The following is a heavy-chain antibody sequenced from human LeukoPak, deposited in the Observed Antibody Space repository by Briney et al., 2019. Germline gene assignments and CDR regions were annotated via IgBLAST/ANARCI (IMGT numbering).Heavy chain of an antibody. V-gene: IGHV3-23*01. CDR3: AKRGVVIRVILVGFHKEAYYFDS. CDR2: ISDSGGRT. J-gene: IGHJ4*02. CDR1: GITLSNYG. Sequence: GGSLRLSCAVSGITLSNYGMSWVRQAPGKGLEWVAGISDSGGRTNYADSVKSRFTISRDNPKNTLYLQMNSLRVEDTAVYFCAKRGVVIRVILVGFHKEAYYFDSWGQGALVTVSS. D-gene: IGHD3-22*01.